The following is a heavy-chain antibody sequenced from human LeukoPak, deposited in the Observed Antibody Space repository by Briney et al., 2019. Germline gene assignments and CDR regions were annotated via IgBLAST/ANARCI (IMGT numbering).Heavy chain of an antibody. Sequence: GGSLRLSCAASGFTFTNYNMNWVRQAPGKGLEWISYISGGSGTIYYADSVRGRFTVSRDNAKNSLYLQMNSLRAEDTAVYYCARDQARYFDWLAQPVFDYWGQGTLVTVSS. CDR2: ISGGSGTI. CDR3: ARDQARYFDWLAQPVFDY. V-gene: IGHV3-48*01. CDR1: GFTFTNYN. J-gene: IGHJ4*02. D-gene: IGHD3-9*01.